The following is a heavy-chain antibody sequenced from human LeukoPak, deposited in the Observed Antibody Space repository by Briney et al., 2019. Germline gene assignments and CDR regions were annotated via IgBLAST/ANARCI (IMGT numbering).Heavy chain of an antibody. CDR2: ISGSGGST. CDR3: AKGIGGTYYQLADY. D-gene: IGHD1-26*01. J-gene: IGHJ4*02. V-gene: IGHV3-23*01. CDR1: GFTFSSYA. Sequence: GGSLRLSCAASGFTFSSYAMSWVRQAPGKGLEWGSGISGSGGSTYYADSVKGRFTISRANSKNMLYLQMNSLRAEDTAVYYCAKGIGGTYYQLADYWGQGTLVTVSS.